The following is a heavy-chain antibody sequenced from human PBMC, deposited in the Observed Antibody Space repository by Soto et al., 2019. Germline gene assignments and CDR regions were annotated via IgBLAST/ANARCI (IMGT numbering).Heavy chain of an antibody. V-gene: IGHV3-23*01. J-gene: IGHJ6*02. CDR3: ARLSGDHSAFFSYGMDA. D-gene: IGHD2-21*01. CDR1: GFTFSSCA. CDR2: ISGSGGST. Sequence: GGSLRLSCAASGFTFSSCAMSWVRQAPGKGLEWVSAISGSGGSTYYADSVKGRFTISRDNSKNTLYLQMNSLRAEDTAVYYCARLSGDHSAFFSYGMDAWGQGTTVTGSS.